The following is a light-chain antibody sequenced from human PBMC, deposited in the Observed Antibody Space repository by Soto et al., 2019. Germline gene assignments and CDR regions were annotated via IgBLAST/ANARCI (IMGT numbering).Light chain of an antibody. V-gene: IGKV3-20*01. CDR2: GIS. Sequence: EVVMTQSPATLSVSPWERATLSCRASQSVTSNYLAWYQQKPGQAPRLLIYGISNRATGVPDRFSGSGSGTDFTLTISRLEPEDFAVYYCQQYTDWPLTFGQGTKVDIK. CDR3: QQYTDWPLT. J-gene: IGKJ1*01. CDR1: QSVTSNY.